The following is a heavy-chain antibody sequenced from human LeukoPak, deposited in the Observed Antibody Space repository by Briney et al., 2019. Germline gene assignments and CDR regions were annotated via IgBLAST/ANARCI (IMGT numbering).Heavy chain of an antibody. Sequence: GGSLRLSCAASGFTFDDYGMSWVRQAPGKGLEWVSGINWNGGSTGYADSVKGRFTISRDNAKNSLYLQMNSLRAEDTALYYCVRDPGYCSGGSCSYYYYYMDVWGKGTTVTVSS. CDR3: VRDPGYCSGGSCSYYYYYMDV. J-gene: IGHJ6*03. CDR1: GFTFDDYG. CDR2: INWNGGST. D-gene: IGHD2-15*01. V-gene: IGHV3-20*04.